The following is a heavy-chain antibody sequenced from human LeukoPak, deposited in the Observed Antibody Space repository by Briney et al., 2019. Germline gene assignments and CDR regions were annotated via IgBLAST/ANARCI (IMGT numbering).Heavy chain of an antibody. CDR2: ISAYNGNT. J-gene: IGHJ4*02. D-gene: IGHD6-13*01. CDR3: ARDLIAAAGSYFVY. CDR1: GYTFTSYG. Sequence: ASVKVSCKASGYTFTSYGISWVRQAPGQGLEWMGWISAYNGNTNYAQKLHGRVTMTTDTSTSTAYMELRSLRSVDTAVYYCARDLIAAAGSYFVYWGQGTLVTVSS. V-gene: IGHV1-18*04.